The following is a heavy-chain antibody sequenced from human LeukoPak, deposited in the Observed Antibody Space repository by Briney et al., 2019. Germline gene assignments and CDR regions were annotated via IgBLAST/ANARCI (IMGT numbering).Heavy chain of an antibody. Sequence: SQTLSLTCAISGDSVSSNSVTWNWIRQSPSRGLEWLGRTYYRSTWYNDYAVSVRGRITVNPDTSKNQFSLHLNSVTPEDTAVYYCARRLTQYDCFDXWXXGILVTVSS. D-gene: IGHD2-2*01. CDR2: TYYRSTWYN. V-gene: IGHV6-1*01. J-gene: IGHJ5*02. CDR3: ARRLTQYDCFDX. CDR1: GDSVSSNSVT.